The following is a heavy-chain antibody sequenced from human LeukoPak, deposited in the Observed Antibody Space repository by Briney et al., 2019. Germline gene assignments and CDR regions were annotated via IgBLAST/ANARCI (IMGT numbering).Heavy chain of an antibody. J-gene: IGHJ5*02. D-gene: IGHD2-2*01. CDR1: GYTFTSYG. Sequence: ASVKVSCKASGYTFTSYGISWVRQAPGQGLEWMGWISAYNGNTNYAQKLQGRVTMTTDTPTSTAYMELRSLRSDDTAVYYCARGDIVVVPAATSPRFDPWGQGTLVTVSS. V-gene: IGHV1-18*04. CDR2: ISAYNGNT. CDR3: ARGDIVVVPAATSPRFDP.